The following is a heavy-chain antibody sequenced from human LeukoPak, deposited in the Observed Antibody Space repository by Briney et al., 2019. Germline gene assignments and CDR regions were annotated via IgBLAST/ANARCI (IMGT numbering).Heavy chain of an antibody. D-gene: IGHD3-3*01. J-gene: IGHJ4*02. V-gene: IGHV1-69*13. Sequence: PMASVKVSCKASGGTFSSYAISWVRQAPGQGLEWMGGIIPISGTANYAQKLQGRVTITADESTSTAYMELSSLRSEDTAVYYCARVRYDFWSGYHHQPDFDYWGQGTLVTVSS. CDR3: ARVRYDFWSGYHHQPDFDY. CDR2: IIPISGTA. CDR1: GGTFSSYA.